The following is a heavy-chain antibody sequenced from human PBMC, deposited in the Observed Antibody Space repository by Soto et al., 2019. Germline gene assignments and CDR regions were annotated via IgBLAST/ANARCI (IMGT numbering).Heavy chain of an antibody. V-gene: IGHV1-8*01. CDR2: MNPNSGNT. CDR1: GYTFTSYD. Sequence: QVQLVQSGAEVKKPGASVKVSCKASGYTFTSYDINWVRQATGQGLEWMGWMNPNSGNTGYAQKFQGRVTMTRNTSISTAYMELSSLRSEDTAVYYCARGPIVVVPAAMWFGNWFDPWGQGTLVTVSS. D-gene: IGHD2-2*01. J-gene: IGHJ5*02. CDR3: ARGPIVVVPAAMWFGNWFDP.